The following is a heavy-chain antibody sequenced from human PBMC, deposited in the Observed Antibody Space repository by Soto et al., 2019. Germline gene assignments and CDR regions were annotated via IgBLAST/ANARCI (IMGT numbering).Heavy chain of an antibody. V-gene: IGHV4-59*08. CDR1: GGSISGHY. J-gene: IGHJ6*03. D-gene: IGHD3-16*01. Sequence: QVQLQESGPGLEKPSETLSLSCSVSGGSISGHYWSWVRQTPGKGLEWIGYMYYSGSTNYNPSLKSRVTISVDTSKNHFSLRLTSVTAADTAVYYCARGPYYDLIWNYYYMDVWGKGTTVTVSS. CDR3: ARGPYYDLIWNYYYMDV. CDR2: MYYSGST.